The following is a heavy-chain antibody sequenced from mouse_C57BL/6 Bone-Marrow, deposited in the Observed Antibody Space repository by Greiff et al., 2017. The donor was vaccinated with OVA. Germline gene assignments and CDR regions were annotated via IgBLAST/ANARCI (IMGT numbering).Heavy chain of an antibody. CDR2: INPGSGGT. D-gene: IGHD3-3*01. Sequence: VKLQESGAELVRPGTSVKESCKASGYAFTNYLIEWVKQRPGQGLEWIGVINPGSGGTNYNEKFKGKATLTADKSSSTAYMQLSSLTSEDSAVYFCARSGDHDYFDYWGQGTTLTVSS. CDR1: GYAFTNYL. V-gene: IGHV1-54*01. CDR3: ARSGDHDYFDY. J-gene: IGHJ2*01.